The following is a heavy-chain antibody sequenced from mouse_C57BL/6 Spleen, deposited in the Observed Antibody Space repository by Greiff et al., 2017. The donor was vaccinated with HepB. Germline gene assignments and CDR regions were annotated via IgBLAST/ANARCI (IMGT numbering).Heavy chain of an antibody. CDR2: YPGSGNTY. Sequence: VQLQQSGPELVKPGASVKMSCKASGYTFTDYYMHWVKPKPGKGLEWIGEIYPGSGNTYYNEKFKGKATLTADTSSSKAYKQLSSLTSEDSAVYFCARSDYYGSSYFDYWGRGSTLTVSS. D-gene: IGHD1-1*01. V-gene: IGHV1-83*01. CDR3: RSDYYGSSYFDY. J-gene: IGHJ2*01. CDR1: YTFTDYYM.